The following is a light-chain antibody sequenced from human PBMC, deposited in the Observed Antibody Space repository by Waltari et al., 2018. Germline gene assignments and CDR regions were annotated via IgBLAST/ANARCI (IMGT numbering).Light chain of an antibody. CDR1: NSDVGRYNF. CDR3: SSYTTSRTYV. Sequence: QSALTQPAPVSGSPGQSITIPCTGPNSDVGRYNFVPWYQQRPGEAPKLSIFEVTNRPSGVSNRFSGSKSGNTASLIISGLQGEDEADYYCSSYTTSRTYVFGTGTKVTVL. CDR2: EVT. V-gene: IGLV2-14*01. J-gene: IGLJ1*01.